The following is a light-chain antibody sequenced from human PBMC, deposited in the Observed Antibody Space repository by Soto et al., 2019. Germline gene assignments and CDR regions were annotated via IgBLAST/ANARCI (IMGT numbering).Light chain of an antibody. CDR2: GAS. CDR3: QQYHNWPPQYT. J-gene: IGKJ2*01. Sequence: EIVMTQSPATLSVSPGDSATLSCRASQTISSNLAWYQQRPGQAPRLLIHGASTRATGVPARFSGSGSGTDLTLTISSLQSEDFAVYYCQQYHNWPPQYTFGQGTKLQIK. V-gene: IGKV3-15*01. CDR1: QTISSN.